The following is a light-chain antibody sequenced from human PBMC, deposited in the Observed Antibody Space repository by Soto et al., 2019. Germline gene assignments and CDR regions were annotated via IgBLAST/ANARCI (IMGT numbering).Light chain of an antibody. Sequence: QSALTQPASVSGSPGQSITISCTGTSSDIGGYNYVSWYQQHPGKAPKLMIYEVSNRPSGVSNRFSGSKSGNTASLTISGLQADDEADYYCNSYTSSGTWVFGGGTKLTVL. J-gene: IGLJ3*02. CDR2: EVS. CDR3: NSYTSSGTWV. CDR1: SSDIGGYNY. V-gene: IGLV2-14*01.